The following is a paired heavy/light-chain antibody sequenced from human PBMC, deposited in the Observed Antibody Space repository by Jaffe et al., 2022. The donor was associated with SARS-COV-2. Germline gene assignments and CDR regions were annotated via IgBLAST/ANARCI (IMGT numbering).Heavy chain of an antibody. V-gene: IGHV7-4-1*02. J-gene: IGHJ4*02. CDR2: IATNTGNP. Sequence: QVQLVQSGSELRKPGASVKVSCKASGYSFTRNPMHWVRQAPGQGLQWMGWIATNTGNPTYAQGFTGRFVFSLDTSVTTAYLQISSLKAEDTAVYYCARGDGAWFGERIDYWGQGTLVTVSS. CDR1: GYSFTRNP. CDR3: ARGDGAWFGERIDY. D-gene: IGHD3-10*01.
Light chain of an antibody. Sequence: QSALTQPPSASGSPGQSVTISCTGTSSDVGGYKYVSWYQHHPGKAPKVLIYEVSKRPSGVPDRFSGSKSGSTASLTVSGLQAEDEADYYCTSYAGSNNLVFGGGTKLTVL. CDR3: TSYAGSNNLV. V-gene: IGLV2-8*01. CDR2: EVS. CDR1: SSDVGGYKY. J-gene: IGLJ2*01.